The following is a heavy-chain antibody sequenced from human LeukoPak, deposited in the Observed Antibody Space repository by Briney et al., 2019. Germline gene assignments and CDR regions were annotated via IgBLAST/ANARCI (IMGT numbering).Heavy chain of an antibody. D-gene: IGHD3-22*01. CDR3: ASEGKEYYYDSSGYYYDYHDY. V-gene: IGHV4-61*02. CDR2: IYTSGST. J-gene: IGHJ4*02. CDR1: GGSISSSSYY. Sequence: SETLSLTCTVSGGSISSSSYYWGWIRQPAGKGLEWIGRIYTSGSTNYNPSLKSRVTISVDTSKNQFSLKLSSVTAADTAVYYCASEGKEYYYDSSGYYYDYHDYWGQGTLVTVSS.